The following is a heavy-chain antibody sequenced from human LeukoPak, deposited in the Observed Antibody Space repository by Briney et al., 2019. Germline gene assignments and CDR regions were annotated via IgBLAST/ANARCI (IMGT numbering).Heavy chain of an antibody. CDR2: IYTSGST. V-gene: IGHV4-4*09. Sequence: SETLSLTCTVSGGSISSYYWSWIRQPPGKGLEWIGYIYTSGSTNYNPSLKSRVTISVDTSKNLFSLKLSSVTAADTAVYYCARHPINDFWSGYPDWYFDLWGRGTLVTVSS. D-gene: IGHD3-3*01. J-gene: IGHJ2*01. CDR3: ARHPINDFWSGYPDWYFDL. CDR1: GGSISSYY.